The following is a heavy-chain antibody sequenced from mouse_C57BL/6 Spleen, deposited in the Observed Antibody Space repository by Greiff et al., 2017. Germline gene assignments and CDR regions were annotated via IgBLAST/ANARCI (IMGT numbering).Heavy chain of an antibody. CDR1: GYAFTNYL. V-gene: IGHV1-54*01. CDR2: INPGSGGT. D-gene: IGHD1-1*01. CDR3: ARYPLTSGDAMDY. J-gene: IGHJ4*01. Sequence: QVQLQQSGAELVRPGTSVKVSCKASGYAFTNYLIEWVKQRPGQGLEWIGVINPGSGGTNYNEKFKGKATLTADKSSSTAYMQLSSLTSEDSAVYFCARYPLTSGDAMDYWGQGTSVTVSS.